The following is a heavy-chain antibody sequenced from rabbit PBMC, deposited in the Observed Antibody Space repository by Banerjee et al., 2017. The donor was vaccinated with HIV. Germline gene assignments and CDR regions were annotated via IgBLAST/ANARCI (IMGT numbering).Heavy chain of an antibody. J-gene: IGHJ3*01. Sequence: QSLEESGGGLVQPEGSLTLTCKVSGFDFSSNTMCWVRQAPGKGLEWIGCFYAGSSGSTYYASWAKGRFTISKTSSTTLTLQMTSLTAADTATYFCARVDDSSRGWCMDLWGQGTLVTVS. CDR2: FYAGSSGST. CDR1: GFDFSSNT. D-gene: IGHD1-1*01. V-gene: IGHV1S40*01. CDR3: ARVDDSSRGWCMDL.